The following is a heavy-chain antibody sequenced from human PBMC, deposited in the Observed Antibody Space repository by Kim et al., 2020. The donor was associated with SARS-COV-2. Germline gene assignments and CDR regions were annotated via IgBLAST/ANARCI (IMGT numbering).Heavy chain of an antibody. J-gene: IGHJ4*02. CDR3: ARATHYDILTGYFN. V-gene: IGHV3-33*05. CDR1: GFTFSSYG. D-gene: IGHD3-9*01. CDR2: ISYDGSNK. Sequence: GGSLRLSCAASGFTFSSYGMHWVRQAPGKGLEWVAVISYDGSNKYYADSVKGRFTISRDNSKNTLYLQMNSLRAEDTAVYYCARATHYDILTGYFNWGQGTLVTVSS.